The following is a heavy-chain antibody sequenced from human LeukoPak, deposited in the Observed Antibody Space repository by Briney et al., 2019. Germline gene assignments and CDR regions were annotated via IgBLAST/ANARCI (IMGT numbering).Heavy chain of an antibody. D-gene: IGHD3-22*01. CDR1: GHTFTGYY. CDR2: INPNSGAT. CDR3: ARAGSGYYLYYFDY. Sequence: SVKVSCKASGHTFTGYYMHWVRQAPGQGLEWMGWINPNSGATDYAQKFQGRVTMTRDTSISTAYMELSRLRSDDTAVYYCARAGSGYYLYYFDYWGQGTLVTVSS. V-gene: IGHV1-2*02. J-gene: IGHJ4*02.